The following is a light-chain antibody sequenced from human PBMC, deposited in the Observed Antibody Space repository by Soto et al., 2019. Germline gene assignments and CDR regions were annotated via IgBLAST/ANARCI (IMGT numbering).Light chain of an antibody. CDR2: GAS. CDR3: QQYSNSRT. J-gene: IGKJ1*01. CDR1: QSVSSSW. V-gene: IGKV3-20*01. Sequence: EIVLTQSPGTLSLSPGERATLSCRASQSVSSSWLAWYQQKPGQAPRLLIYGASSRDTGIPDRFSGSESGTDFTLTISRLEPEDFAVYYCQQYSNSRTFGQGTKVAIK.